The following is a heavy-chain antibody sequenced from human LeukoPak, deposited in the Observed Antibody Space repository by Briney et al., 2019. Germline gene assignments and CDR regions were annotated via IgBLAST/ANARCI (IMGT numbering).Heavy chain of an antibody. CDR2: IYFSGTT. Sequence: SETLSLTCTVSGASIISSYWSWIRQPPGKGLECLGYIYFSGTTNYNPSLKSRITMSVDTSRNQFSLKLSSVTAAATAVYYCARDYGPFGVWGQGTTVTVSS. V-gene: IGHV4-59*01. J-gene: IGHJ6*02. CDR1: GASIISSY. D-gene: IGHD3-10*01. CDR3: ARDYGPFGV.